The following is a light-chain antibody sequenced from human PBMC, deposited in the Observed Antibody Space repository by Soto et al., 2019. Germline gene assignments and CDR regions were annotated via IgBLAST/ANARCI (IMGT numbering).Light chain of an antibody. CDR3: AAWDDSLNGYV. CDR1: SSNIGNNY. J-gene: IGLJ1*01. Sequence: QSALTQSPSVSAAPGQKVTISCSGSSSNIGNNYVSWYQQLPGTAPKLLIYSNNQRPSGVPDRFSGSKSGTSASLAISGLQSEDEADYYCAAWDDSLNGYVFGTGTKLTVL. CDR2: SNN. V-gene: IGLV1-44*01.